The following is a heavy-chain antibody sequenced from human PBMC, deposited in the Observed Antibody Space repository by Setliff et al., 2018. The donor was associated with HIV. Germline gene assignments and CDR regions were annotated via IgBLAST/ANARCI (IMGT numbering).Heavy chain of an antibody. CDR1: GYTFTSYA. CDR2: INAGNGNT. D-gene: IGHD1-26*01. CDR3: ARAPAKWELRFGYAFDI. V-gene: IGHV1-3*01. J-gene: IGHJ3*02. Sequence: EASVKVSCKASGYTFTSYAMHWVRQAPGQRLEWMGWINAGNGNTKYSQKFQGRVTITRDTSASTAYMELSSLRSEDTAVYYCARAPAKWELRFGYAFDIWGQGTMVTVSS.